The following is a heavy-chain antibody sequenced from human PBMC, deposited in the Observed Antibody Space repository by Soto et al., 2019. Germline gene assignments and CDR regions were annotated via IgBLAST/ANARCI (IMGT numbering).Heavy chain of an antibody. CDR3: AREVGNRFFDY. V-gene: IGHV4-30-2*01. Sequence: TLSLTCAVSGCSISSGGYSWSWIRQPPGKGLEWIGYIYHRGSTYYNPSLKSRVTISVDRSKNQFSLKLSSVTAADTAVYYCAREVGNRFFDYWGQGTLVTVSS. D-gene: IGHD2-15*01. CDR2: IYHRGST. CDR1: GCSISSGGYS. J-gene: IGHJ4*02.